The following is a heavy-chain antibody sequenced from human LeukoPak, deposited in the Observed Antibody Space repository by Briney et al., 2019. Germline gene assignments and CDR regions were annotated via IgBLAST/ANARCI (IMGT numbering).Heavy chain of an antibody. V-gene: IGHV3-23*01. CDR1: GFTVSSYA. J-gene: IGHJ4*02. D-gene: IGHD6-19*01. CDR2: ISGSGGST. Sequence: PGGSLRLSCAASGFTVSSYAMSWVRQAPGKGLEWVSAISGSGGSTYYADSVKGRFTISRDNSKNTLCLQMNSLRAEDTAVYYCAKDPTGLDSSGWFFDYWGQGTLLTVSS. CDR3: AKDPTGLDSSGWFFDY.